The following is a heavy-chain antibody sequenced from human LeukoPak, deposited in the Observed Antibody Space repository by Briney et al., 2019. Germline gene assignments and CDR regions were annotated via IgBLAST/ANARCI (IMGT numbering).Heavy chain of an antibody. Sequence: GGSLRLSCAASGFTFSTYSMNWVRQAPGKGLEWVSYISSGSSTIYYADSMKGRFTISRDNSKNTLYLQMNSLRAEDTAVYYCAKWRIAAAGPYYYGMDVWGQGTTVTVSS. V-gene: IGHV3-48*01. CDR2: ISSGSSTI. J-gene: IGHJ6*02. D-gene: IGHD6-13*01. CDR3: AKWRIAAAGPYYYGMDV. CDR1: GFTFSTYS.